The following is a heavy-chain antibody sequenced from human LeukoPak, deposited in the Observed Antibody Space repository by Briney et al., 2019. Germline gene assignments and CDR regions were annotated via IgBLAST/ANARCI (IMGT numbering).Heavy chain of an antibody. CDR2: ISAYNGNT. CDR1: GYTFTSYG. CDR3: ARGGHIRTTVTSDAFDI. D-gene: IGHD4-17*01. J-gene: IGHJ3*02. Sequence: GASVKVSCKASGYTFTSYGISWVRQAPGPGLEWMGWISAYNGNTNYAQKLQGRVTMTTDTSTSRAYMELSSLRSEDTAVYYCARGGHIRTTVTSDAFDIWGQGTVVTVSS. V-gene: IGHV1-18*01.